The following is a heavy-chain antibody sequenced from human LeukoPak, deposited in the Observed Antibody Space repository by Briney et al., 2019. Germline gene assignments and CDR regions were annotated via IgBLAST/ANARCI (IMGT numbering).Heavy chain of an antibody. CDR3: ARLDCSSTSCYSAFDI. Sequence: VASVKVSCKASGYTFTSYGISWVRQAPGQGLEWMGWISAYNGNTNYAQRLQGRVTMTTDTSTSTAYMELRSLRSDDTAVYYCARLDCSSTSCYSAFDIWGQGTMVTVSS. CDR1: GYTFTSYG. V-gene: IGHV1-18*01. CDR2: ISAYNGNT. D-gene: IGHD2-2*02. J-gene: IGHJ3*02.